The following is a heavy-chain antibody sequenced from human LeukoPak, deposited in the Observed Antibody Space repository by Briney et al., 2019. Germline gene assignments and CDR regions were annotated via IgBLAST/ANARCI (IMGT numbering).Heavy chain of an antibody. CDR1: GYSISSGYY. D-gene: IGHD2-15*01. V-gene: IGHV4-38-2*02. Sequence: SETLSLTCTVSGYSISSGYYWGWIRQPPGKGLEWIGSIYHSGSTYYNPSLKSRVTISVDTSKNQFSLKLSSVTAADTAVYYCARDLGYCSGGSCVYFDYWGQGTLVTVSS. CDR2: IYHSGST. CDR3: ARDLGYCSGGSCVYFDY. J-gene: IGHJ4*02.